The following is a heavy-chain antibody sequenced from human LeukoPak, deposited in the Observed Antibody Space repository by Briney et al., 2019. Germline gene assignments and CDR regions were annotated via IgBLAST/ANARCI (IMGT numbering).Heavy chain of an antibody. CDR3: AKIDYYDSSGYYSPLVDS. CDR2: ISGSGGST. CDR1: GFTFSSYA. D-gene: IGHD3-22*01. Sequence: PGGSLRLSCAASGFTFSSYAMNWVRQAPGKGLEWVSTISGSGGSTYYADSVKGRFTISRDNSKNTLYLQMNSLRAEDTAVYYCAKIDYYDSSGYYSPLVDSWGQGTLATVSS. V-gene: IGHV3-23*01. J-gene: IGHJ4*02.